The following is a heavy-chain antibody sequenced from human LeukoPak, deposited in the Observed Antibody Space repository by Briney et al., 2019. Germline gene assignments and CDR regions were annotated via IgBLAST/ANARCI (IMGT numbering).Heavy chain of an antibody. J-gene: IGHJ4*02. V-gene: IGHV3-30-3*01. CDR2: ISYDGSNK. CDR1: GFTFSSYA. Sequence: GGSLRLSCAASGFTFSSYAMHWIRQAPGKGLEWVAVISYDGSNKYYADSVKGRFTISRDNSKNTLYLQMNSLRAEDTAVYYCARDQTYCSGGSCCLDYWGQGTLVTVSS. CDR3: ARDQTYCSGGSCCLDY. D-gene: IGHD2-15*01.